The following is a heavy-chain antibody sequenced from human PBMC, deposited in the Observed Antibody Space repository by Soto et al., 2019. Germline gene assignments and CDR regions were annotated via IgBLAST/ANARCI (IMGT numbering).Heavy chain of an antibody. Sequence: PGGSLRLSCAASGFTLSSYAMSWVRQAPGKGLEWVSAISGSGGSTYYADSVKGRFTISRDNSKNTLYLQMNSLRAEDTAVYYCAKDAESSLTGYLVHFDYWGQGTLVTVSS. J-gene: IGHJ4*02. V-gene: IGHV3-23*01. CDR3: AKDAESSLTGYLVHFDY. D-gene: IGHD3-9*01. CDR1: GFTLSSYA. CDR2: ISGSGGST.